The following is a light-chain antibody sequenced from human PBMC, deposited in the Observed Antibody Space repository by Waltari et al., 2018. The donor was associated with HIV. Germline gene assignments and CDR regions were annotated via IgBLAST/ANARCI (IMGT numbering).Light chain of an antibody. CDR1: TSNIASND. Sequence: SVLTQPPSASVTPGQTVTIPCSGSTSNIASNDVLWYHHLPGAAPKLLIHRNNQRPSGVPDRFSGSTSGTSASLAISGLRSEDEADYYCVAWDDSLRGVVFGGGTKVAAL. CDR3: VAWDDSLRGVV. CDR2: RNN. V-gene: IGLV1-47*01. J-gene: IGLJ2*01.